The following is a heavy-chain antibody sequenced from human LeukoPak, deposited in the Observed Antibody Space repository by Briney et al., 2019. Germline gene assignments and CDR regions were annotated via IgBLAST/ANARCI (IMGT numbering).Heavy chain of an antibody. Sequence: GGSLRLSCAAPGFTFSSYAMSWVRQAPGKGLEWVSAISGSGGSTFYAGSVKGRFTISRDNSKNTLYLQMNSLRAEDTAVYYCATRSIAAVLHWGQGTQVTVSS. V-gene: IGHV3-23*01. J-gene: IGHJ4*02. CDR3: ATRSIAAVLH. CDR2: ISGSGGST. D-gene: IGHD6-6*01. CDR1: GFTFSSYA.